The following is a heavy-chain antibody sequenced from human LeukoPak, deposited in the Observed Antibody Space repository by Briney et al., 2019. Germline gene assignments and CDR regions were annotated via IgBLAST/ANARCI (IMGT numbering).Heavy chain of an antibody. V-gene: IGHV3-23*01. D-gene: IGHD1-26*01. Sequence: PGGSLRLSCAVSGFTFSSYAMSWVRQAPGKGLEWVSAISGSGSSTYYADSVKGRFTISRDNAKNSLYLQMNSLRAEDTALYYCARANPIVGAIWNAFDIWGQGTMVTVSS. CDR1: GFTFSSYA. CDR3: ARANPIVGAIWNAFDI. J-gene: IGHJ3*02. CDR2: ISGSGSST.